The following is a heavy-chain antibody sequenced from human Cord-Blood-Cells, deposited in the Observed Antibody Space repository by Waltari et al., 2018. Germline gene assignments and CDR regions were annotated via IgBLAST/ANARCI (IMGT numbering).Heavy chain of an antibody. CDR3: ARDQGGIPTVTRYYYYYGMDV. Sequence: QVQLVQSGAEVKKPGASVKVSCKASGYTFTSYGISWVRQAPGQGLEWMGWIIAYNDNTNYAQRLQGRGTMTTDTSTSTAYMELRSLRSDDTAVYYCARDQGGIPTVTRYYYYYGMDVWGQGTTVTVSS. CDR2: IIAYNDNT. D-gene: IGHD4-4*01. CDR1: GYTFTSYG. V-gene: IGHV1-18*01. J-gene: IGHJ6*02.